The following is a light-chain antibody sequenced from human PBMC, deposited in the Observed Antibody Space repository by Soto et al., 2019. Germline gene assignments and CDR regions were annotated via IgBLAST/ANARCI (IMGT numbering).Light chain of an antibody. CDR2: GVS. J-gene: IGLJ1*01. V-gene: IGLV2-14*01. CDR1: SSDVGAYNY. CDR3: SSYTTSNTYV. Sequence: QSALTQPASVSGSPGQSITISCTGTSSDVGAYNYVSWYQQHPGKVPKLMIYGVSTRPSGVSNRFSGSKSGNTASLTISGLQPEDEADYYCSSYTTSNTYVFGTGTKLTVL.